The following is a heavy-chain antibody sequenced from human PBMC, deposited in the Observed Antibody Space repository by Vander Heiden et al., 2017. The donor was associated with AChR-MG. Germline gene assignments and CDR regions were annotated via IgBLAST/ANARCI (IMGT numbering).Heavy chain of an antibody. CDR1: GSTFSNHA. J-gene: IGHJ4*02. CDR3: ARTPLTSYDFWSGYEDF. Sequence: EVPLLDSGGGLVQPGGSLRLSCVASGSTFSNHAMTWVRQAPGKGLEWVSGISGGSTSIYYADSVKGRFTVARDNSKNTLYLQMNSLRAEDTAVYYCARTPLTSYDFWSGYEDFWGQGTLVNVSS. V-gene: IGHV3-23*01. CDR2: ISGGSTSI. D-gene: IGHD3-3*01.